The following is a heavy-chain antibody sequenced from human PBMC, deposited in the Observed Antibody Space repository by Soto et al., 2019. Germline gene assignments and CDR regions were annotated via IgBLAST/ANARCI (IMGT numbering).Heavy chain of an antibody. CDR2: MNPSTGKT. D-gene: IGHD5-12*01. Sequence: ASVKVSCKTSGYTFSSYDINWVRQAAGQGLEWMGWMNPSTGKTGYAQKFQGRITMTRDTSISTAYMELSSLRSEDTAVYYCARDSGYSGYVLNYWGQGTLVTVSS. CDR3: ARDSGYSGYVLNY. J-gene: IGHJ4*02. V-gene: IGHV1-8*01. CDR1: GYTFSSYD.